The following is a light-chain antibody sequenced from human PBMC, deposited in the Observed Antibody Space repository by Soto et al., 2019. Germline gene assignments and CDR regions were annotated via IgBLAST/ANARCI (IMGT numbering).Light chain of an antibody. CDR2: ATS. CDR3: QQYDSSSVT. J-gene: IGKJ5*01. CDR1: QSVSSSY. Sequence: EIGLAQSPGTLSLSPGERATLSCRASQSVSSSYLAWYQQKPGQALRLLIYATSNRATGIPDRFSGSGSGRDFTLTIDRLEPEDFAVYYCQQYDSSSVTFGQGTRLEIK. V-gene: IGKV3-20*01.